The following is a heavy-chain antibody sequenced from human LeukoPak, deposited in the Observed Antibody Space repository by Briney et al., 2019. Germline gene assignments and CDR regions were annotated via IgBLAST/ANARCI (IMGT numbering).Heavy chain of an antibody. Sequence: ASVKVSCKASGYTFTGYYIHWVRQAPGQGLEWMGRIDPNSGGTTYAQGFQGRVTMTRDTSISTAYMELSRLTSDDTAVYYCARDRAVALDYWGQGTLVTVSS. CDR1: GYTFTGYY. CDR2: IDPNSGGT. D-gene: IGHD6-19*01. J-gene: IGHJ4*02. V-gene: IGHV1-2*06. CDR3: ARDRAVALDY.